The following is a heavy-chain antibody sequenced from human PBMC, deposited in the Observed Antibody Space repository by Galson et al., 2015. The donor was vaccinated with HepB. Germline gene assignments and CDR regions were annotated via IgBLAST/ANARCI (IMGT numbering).Heavy chain of an antibody. Sequence: SLRLSCAASGFPFGSHAMSWVRQGPGKRLEWVAAIGHTGAVSHHADSVRGRFTVSRDNSRNTLFLQMNSLRVEDTALYYCAKEGTNNNNYETHFDYWGQGTLVTVSS. D-gene: IGHD1-1*01. CDR3: AKEGTNNNNYETHFDY. CDR1: GFPFGSHA. V-gene: IGHV3-23*01. J-gene: IGHJ4*02. CDR2: IGHTGAVS.